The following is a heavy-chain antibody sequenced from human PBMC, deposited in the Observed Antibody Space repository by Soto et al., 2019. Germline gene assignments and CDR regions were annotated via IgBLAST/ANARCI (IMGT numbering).Heavy chain of an antibody. CDR1: GYSFTSYW. CDR2: IYLDDSDT. Sequence: GESLKISCKGSGYSFTSYWLGWVRQMPGKGLEWMGIIYLDDSDTRYSPSFQGQVTISADKSISTAYLQWSSLKTSDTAMYYCARQFDTSGWYDYWGQGTLVTVSS. CDR3: ARQFDTSGWYDY. V-gene: IGHV5-51*01. J-gene: IGHJ4*02. D-gene: IGHD6-19*01.